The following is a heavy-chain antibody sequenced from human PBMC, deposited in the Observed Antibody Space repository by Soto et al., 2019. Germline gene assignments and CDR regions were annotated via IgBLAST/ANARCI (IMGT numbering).Heavy chain of an antibody. CDR3: ARLGTSSGPVPWDYYGMDV. CDR2: IYYSGST. J-gene: IGHJ6*02. CDR1: GGSISSYY. D-gene: IGHD1-1*01. V-gene: IGHV4-59*08. Sequence: SETLSLTCTVSGGSISSYYWSWIRQPPGKGLEWIGYIYYSGSTNYNPSLKSRVTISVDTSKNQFSLKLSSVTAADTAVYYCARLGTSSGPVPWDYYGMDVWGQGTTVTVSS.